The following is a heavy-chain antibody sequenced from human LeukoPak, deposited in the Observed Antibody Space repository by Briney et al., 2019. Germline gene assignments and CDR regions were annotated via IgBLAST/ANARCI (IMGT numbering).Heavy chain of an antibody. CDR1: GFTFSTFA. J-gene: IGHJ5*02. CDR3: AKDLHYNDGRWEFDP. Sequence: GGSLRLSCAASGFTFSTFAMNWVRQAPGKGLEWVSGVVGGGTTYYADSVKGRFTLSKDHSKKTVYLQMNSLRVEGTAIYYCAKDLHYNDGRWEFDPWGQGTLVTVSS. D-gene: IGHD5-24*01. V-gene: IGHV3-23*01. CDR2: VVGGGTT.